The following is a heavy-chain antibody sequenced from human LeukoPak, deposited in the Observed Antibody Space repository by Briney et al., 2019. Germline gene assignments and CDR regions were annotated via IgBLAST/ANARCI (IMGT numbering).Heavy chain of an antibody. D-gene: IGHD6-19*01. V-gene: IGHV4-39*01. CDR1: GGSISSSSYY. CDR2: IYYRGST. Sequence: SETLSLTCTVSGGSISSSSYYWGWIRQPPGKGLEWIGSIYYRGSTYYNPSLKSRVTISVDTSKNQFSLKLSSVTAADTAVYYCARSTVAGTRKVDYWGQGTLVTVSS. J-gene: IGHJ4*02. CDR3: ARSTVAGTRKVDY.